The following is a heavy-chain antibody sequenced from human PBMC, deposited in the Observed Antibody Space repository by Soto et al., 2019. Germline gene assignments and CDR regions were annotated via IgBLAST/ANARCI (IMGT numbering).Heavy chain of an antibody. Sequence: NPSETLSLTCAVYGGSFSGYYWSWIRQPPGKGLEWIGEINHSGSTNYNPSLKSRVTISVDTSKNQFSLKLSSVTAADTAVYYCAREGYCSGGSCYSRTLDYWGQGTLLTVPQ. D-gene: IGHD2-15*01. CDR3: AREGYCSGGSCYSRTLDY. V-gene: IGHV4-34*01. CDR2: INHSGST. J-gene: IGHJ4*02. CDR1: GGSFSGYY.